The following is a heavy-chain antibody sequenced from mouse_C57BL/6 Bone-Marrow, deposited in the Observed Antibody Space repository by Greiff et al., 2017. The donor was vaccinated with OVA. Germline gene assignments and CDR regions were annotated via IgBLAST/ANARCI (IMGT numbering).Heavy chain of an antibody. Sequence: QVQLQQSGPELVKPGASVKISCKASGYAFSSSWMNWVKQRPGKGLEGIGRIYPGDGDTNYNGKFKGKATLTADKSSSTAYMQLSSLTSEDSAVYFCARRDWDHDYWGQGTTLTVSS. CDR1: GYAFSSSW. D-gene: IGHD4-1*01. CDR3: ARRDWDHDY. V-gene: IGHV1-82*01. CDR2: IYPGDGDT. J-gene: IGHJ2*01.